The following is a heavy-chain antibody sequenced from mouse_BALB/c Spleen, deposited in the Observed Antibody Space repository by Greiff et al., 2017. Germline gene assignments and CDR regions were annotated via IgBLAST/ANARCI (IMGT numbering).Heavy chain of an antibody. V-gene: IGHV5-6-5*01. Sequence: DVHLVESGGGLVKPGGSLKLSCAASGFTFSSYAMSWVRQTPEKRLEWVASISSGGSTYYPDSVKGRFTISRDNARNILYLQMSSLRSEDTAMYYCARGYDYDEESLAYWGQGTLVTVSA. CDR3: ARGYDYDEESLAY. CDR1: GFTFSSYA. J-gene: IGHJ3*01. CDR2: ISSGGST. D-gene: IGHD2-4*01.